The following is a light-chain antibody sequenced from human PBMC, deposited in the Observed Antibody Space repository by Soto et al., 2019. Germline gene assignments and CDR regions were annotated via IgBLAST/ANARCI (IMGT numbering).Light chain of an antibody. Sequence: QSVLTQPPSVSGSPGQSVAISCTGTNTDVDAYNRVSWYQQTPDKAPKLIIYEVNSRPSGVPDRFSGSRSGNTASLTISGLQAEDEADYYCSLYTGSSTLVFGGGTKLTVL. CDR3: SLYTGSSTLV. V-gene: IGLV2-18*01. CDR1: NTDVDAYNR. CDR2: EVN. J-gene: IGLJ3*02.